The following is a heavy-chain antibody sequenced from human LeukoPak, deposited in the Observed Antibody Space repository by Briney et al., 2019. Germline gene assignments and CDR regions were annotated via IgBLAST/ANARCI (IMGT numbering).Heavy chain of an antibody. CDR1: GGSVTSRGYY. Sequence: SETLSLTCTVSGGSVTSRGYYWGWIRQHPGKGLEWIGYIFYSGSTYYNPSLKSRVTISLDTSNNQFSLRLSSVTAADTAVYYCARNLETESFDYLGQRTLVTVSS. CDR3: ARNLETESFDY. D-gene: IGHD1-1*01. CDR2: IFYSGST. V-gene: IGHV4-31*03. J-gene: IGHJ4*02.